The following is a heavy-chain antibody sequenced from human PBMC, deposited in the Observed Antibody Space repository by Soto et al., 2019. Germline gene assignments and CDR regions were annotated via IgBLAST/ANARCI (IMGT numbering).Heavy chain of an antibody. CDR3: ARDVTPPDY. CDR2: ISAYNGNT. V-gene: IGHV1-18*01. CDR1: GYTFSSYA. Sequence: GPSVKVSCKASGYTFSSYAFSWVRQAPGQGLEWMGWISAYNGNTNNAKKFQGRVTMTTDTSTSTAYMELRSLRSDDTAVYYCARDVTPPDYWGQGTLVTSPQ. J-gene: IGHJ4*02.